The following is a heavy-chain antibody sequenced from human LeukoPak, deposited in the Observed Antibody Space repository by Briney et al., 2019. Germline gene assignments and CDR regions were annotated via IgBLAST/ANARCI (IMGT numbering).Heavy chain of an antibody. J-gene: IGHJ4*02. CDR2: IHYSADS. CDR3: ARESQEKYYFDY. Sequence: SETLSLTCTVSGGSITSNYWSWIRQPPGERLEHIGYIHYSADSNNNPSLKSRVTMSMDTSKNQFSLKLSSVTAADTAVYYCARESQEKYYFDYWGQGTLVTVSS. V-gene: IGHV4-59*12. CDR1: GGSITSNY.